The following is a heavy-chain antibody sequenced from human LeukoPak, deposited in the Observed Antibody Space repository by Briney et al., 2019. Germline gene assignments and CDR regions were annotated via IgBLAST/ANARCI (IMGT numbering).Heavy chain of an antibody. V-gene: IGHV3-23*01. J-gene: IGHJ4*02. CDR2: ISGSGGSA. D-gene: IGHD3-22*01. Sequence: GGSLRLSCAASGFTFSSYAMSWVRQAPGKGLEWVSAISGSGGSAYSADSVKGRFTMSRDNSKNTLYLQMNSLRAEDTAVYYCARDLYYYDSSGYHAVDYWGQGTLVTVSS. CDR1: GFTFSSYA. CDR3: ARDLYYYDSSGYHAVDY.